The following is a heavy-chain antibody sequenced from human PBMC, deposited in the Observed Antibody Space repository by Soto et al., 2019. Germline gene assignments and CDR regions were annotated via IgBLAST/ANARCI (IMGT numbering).Heavy chain of an antibody. CDR3: ARDGELRFSYYFDY. V-gene: IGHV4-38-2*02. CDR1: GYSISSGYY. Sequence: PSETLSLTCAVSGYSISSGYYWGWIRQPPGKGLEWIGSIYHSGSTYYNPSLKSRVTISVDTSKNQFSLKLSSVTAADTAVYYCARDGELRFSYYFDYWGQGTLVTVSA. J-gene: IGHJ4*02. D-gene: IGHD3-3*01. CDR2: IYHSGST.